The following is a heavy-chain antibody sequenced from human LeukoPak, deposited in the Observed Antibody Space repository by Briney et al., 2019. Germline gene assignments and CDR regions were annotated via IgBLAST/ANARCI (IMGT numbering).Heavy chain of an antibody. CDR1: GGSISSYY. CDR2: IYYSGST. Sequence: SETLSLTCTVSGGSISSYYWSWIRQPPGKGLEWIGYIYYSGSTDYNPSLKSRVTISVDTSKNQFSLRLNSVTAADTAVYYCARDHGALDSWGQGTLVTVSS. D-gene: IGHD3-16*01. J-gene: IGHJ5*01. V-gene: IGHV4-59*01. CDR3: ARDHGALDS.